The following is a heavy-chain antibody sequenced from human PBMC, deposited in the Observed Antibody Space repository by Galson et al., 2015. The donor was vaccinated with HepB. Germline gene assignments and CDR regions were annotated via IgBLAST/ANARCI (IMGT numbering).Heavy chain of an antibody. CDR3: ARGGIMKTHADY. Sequence: SLRLSCAASGFSFSSHCMSWVRQAPGKGLEWVGNIKQDGSDKRYVDSVKGRFTISRDNTKNSLYLQMNGLRAEDTGFYYCARGGIMKTHADYWGQGTLVIVSS. J-gene: IGHJ4*02. D-gene: IGHD3-16*01. CDR2: IKQDGSDK. CDR1: GFSFSSHC. V-gene: IGHV3-7*01.